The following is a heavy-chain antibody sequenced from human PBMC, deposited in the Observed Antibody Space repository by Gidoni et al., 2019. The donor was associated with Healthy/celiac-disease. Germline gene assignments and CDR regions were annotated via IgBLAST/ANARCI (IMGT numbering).Heavy chain of an antibody. CDR3: ARFGGYCSSTSCPTSYTNWFDP. J-gene: IGHJ5*02. V-gene: IGHV1-69*02. CDR2: IIPILGIA. D-gene: IGHD2-2*01. CDR1: GGTFSSYT. Sequence: VKKPGSSVKVSCKASGGTFSSYTISWVRQAPGQGLEWMGRIIPILGIANYAQKFQGRVTITADKSTSTAYMELSSLRSEDTAVYYCARFGGYCSSTSCPTSYTNWFDPWGQGTLVTVSS.